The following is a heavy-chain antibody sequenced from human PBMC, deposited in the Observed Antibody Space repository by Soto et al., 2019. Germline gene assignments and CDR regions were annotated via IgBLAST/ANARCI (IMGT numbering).Heavy chain of an antibody. J-gene: IGHJ4*02. Sequence: SETLSLTYTVSGGSISSSSYYWGWIRHPPGKGLEWIGSIYYSGSTYYNPSLKSRVTISVDTSKNQFSLKLRSVTAADTAVYYCARIPHYYDSSGYWGYFDYWGQGTLVTVSS. CDR2: IYYSGST. V-gene: IGHV4-39*01. CDR1: GGSISSSSYY. D-gene: IGHD3-22*01. CDR3: ARIPHYYDSSGYWGYFDY.